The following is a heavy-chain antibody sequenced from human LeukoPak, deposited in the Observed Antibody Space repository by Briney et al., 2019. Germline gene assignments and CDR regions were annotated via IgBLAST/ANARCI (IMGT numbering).Heavy chain of an antibody. CDR3: ARGAAAAGTGPLDI. D-gene: IGHD6-13*01. Sequence: SVKVSCKASGGTFSSYAISWVRQAPGQGLEWMGGIIPIFGTANYAQKFQGRVTITADESTSTAYMELSSLRSEDTAVYCCARGAAAAGTGPLDIWGQGTMVTVSS. V-gene: IGHV1-69*01. J-gene: IGHJ3*02. CDR1: GGTFSSYA. CDR2: IIPIFGTA.